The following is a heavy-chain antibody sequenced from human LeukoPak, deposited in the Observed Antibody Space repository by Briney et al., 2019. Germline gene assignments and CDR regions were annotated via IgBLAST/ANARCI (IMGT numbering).Heavy chain of an antibody. V-gene: IGHV3-7*01. D-gene: IGHD5-12*01. J-gene: IGHJ4*02. CDR2: IKQDGNEK. CDR3: ARGQAGGCRGYDSDPYFDY. Sequence: GRSLRLSCAASGFTFSSYGMHWVRQAPGKGLEWVANIKQDGNEKYYVDSVKGRFTISRDNAKNSLYLQMNSLRAEDTALYYCARGQAGGCRGYDSDPYFDYWGQGTLVTVSS. CDR1: GFTFSSYG.